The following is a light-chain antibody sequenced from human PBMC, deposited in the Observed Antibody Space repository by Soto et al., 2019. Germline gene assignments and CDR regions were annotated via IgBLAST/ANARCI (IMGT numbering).Light chain of an antibody. J-gene: IGLJ3*02. Sequence: QSALTQPASVSGSPGQSITISCTGTSSDAGGYKYVSWYQQYPGKAPKLMIYEVSNRPSGVSNRFSGSRSHNAASLTISGLQADDEADYYCSSYTTSSTWVFGGGTKVTVL. CDR1: SSDAGGYKY. CDR3: SSYTTSSTWV. CDR2: EVS. V-gene: IGLV2-14*01.